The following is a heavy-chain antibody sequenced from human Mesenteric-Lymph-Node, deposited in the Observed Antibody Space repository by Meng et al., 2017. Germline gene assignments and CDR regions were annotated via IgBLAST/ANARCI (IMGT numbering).Heavy chain of an antibody. J-gene: IGHJ4*02. Sequence: GGSLRLSCAASGFTFSSYWMAWVRQAPGKGLEWVANISPDGSAQRIVDSMKGRFTVSRDNARNSLFLQMNSLRVDDTAVYFCAGWGSRNYWGPGTLVTVSS. D-gene: IGHD7-27*01. CDR2: ISPDGSAQ. V-gene: IGHV3-7*01. CDR3: AGWGSRNY. CDR1: GFTFSSYW.